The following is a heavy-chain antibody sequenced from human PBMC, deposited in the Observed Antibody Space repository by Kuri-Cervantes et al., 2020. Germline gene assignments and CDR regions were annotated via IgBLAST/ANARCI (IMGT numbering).Heavy chain of an antibody. CDR2: ISWNSGSI. CDR1: GFTFDDYA. V-gene: IGHV3-9*01. D-gene: IGHD3-10*01. J-gene: IGHJ4*02. CDR3: ASWSSGSW. Sequence: SLKISCAASGFTFDDYAMHWVRQAPGKGLEWVSGISWNSGSIGYADSVKGRFTISRDNAKNSLYLQMNSLRAEDTAVYYCASWSSGSWWGQGTLVTVSS.